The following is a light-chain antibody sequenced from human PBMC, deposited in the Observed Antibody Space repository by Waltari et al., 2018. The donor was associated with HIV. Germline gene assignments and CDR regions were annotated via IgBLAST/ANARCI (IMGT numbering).Light chain of an antibody. Sequence: QSALTQPASVSGSPGQSITISCTGTSSDVGTSNYVSWYQHHPGDAPKLVIYEVRNRPSGVSNRFSASKSGNTASLIISGLQAEDEADYYCCSYAASSTSPMVFGTGTKVTVL. CDR3: CSYAASSTSPMV. CDR1: SSDVGTSNY. CDR2: EVR. J-gene: IGLJ1*01. V-gene: IGLV2-23*02.